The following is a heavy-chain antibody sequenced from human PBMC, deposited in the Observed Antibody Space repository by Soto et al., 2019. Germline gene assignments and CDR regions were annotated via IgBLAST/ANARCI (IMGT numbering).Heavy chain of an antibody. Sequence: GGSLRLSCAASGFTFSSYAMHWVRQAPGKGLEWVAVISYDGSNKYYADSVKGRFTISRDNSKNTLYLQMNSLRAEDTAVYYCARSPRYSSSWYYANYFDYWGQGTLVTVSS. J-gene: IGHJ4*02. CDR2: ISYDGSNK. CDR1: GFTFSSYA. V-gene: IGHV3-30-3*01. CDR3: ARSPRYSSSWYYANYFDY. D-gene: IGHD6-13*01.